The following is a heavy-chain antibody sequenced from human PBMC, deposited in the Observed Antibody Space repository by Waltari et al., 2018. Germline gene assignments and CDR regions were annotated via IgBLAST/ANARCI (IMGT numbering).Heavy chain of an antibody. Sequence: EVQLVESGGGLVKPGGSLTLSCAASGLPFNTYSMNWVRQAPGKGLRVVGSITTSGSNIFYADSVKGRFTISRDNAKNSLYLQMNSLRVEDTVIYYCARLPVYGQGPDYWGQGTLVIVSS. CDR3: ARLPVYGQGPDY. CDR2: ITTSGSNI. J-gene: IGHJ4*02. V-gene: IGHV3-21*04. D-gene: IGHD3-10*01. CDR1: GLPFNTYS.